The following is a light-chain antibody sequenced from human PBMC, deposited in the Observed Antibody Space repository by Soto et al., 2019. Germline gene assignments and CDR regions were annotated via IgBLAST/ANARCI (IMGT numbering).Light chain of an antibody. CDR3: QPYVTSSIT. CDR1: QSVSSTS. J-gene: IGKJ5*01. Sequence: EVVLTQSLGTLSLSPGERVTILCLASQSVSSTSLAWYQQKPGQTPRLLIYGASSRATGTQDRISGGGSGTHFTLTISRLEPEDFAVYYCQPYVTSSITFGQGTRLEIK. V-gene: IGKV3-20*01. CDR2: GAS.